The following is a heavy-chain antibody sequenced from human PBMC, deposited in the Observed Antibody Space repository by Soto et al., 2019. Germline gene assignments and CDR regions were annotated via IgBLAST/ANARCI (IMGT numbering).Heavy chain of an antibody. CDR1: GFTFSSYW. CDR2: INSDGGGT. J-gene: IGHJ3*02. CDR3: ERPAMVRVGAFDI. V-gene: IGHV3-74*01. D-gene: IGHD5-18*01. Sequence: EVQLVESGGGLVQPGGSLRLSCAASGFTFSSYWMHWVRQAPGKGLVWVSRINSDGGGTNYADSVKGRFTIARDSAKNTLYLQMNRLRAEDTAVYYCERPAMVRVGAFDIWGQGTMVTVSS.